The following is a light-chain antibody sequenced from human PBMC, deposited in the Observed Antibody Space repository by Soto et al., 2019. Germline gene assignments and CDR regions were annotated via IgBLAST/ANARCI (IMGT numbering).Light chain of an antibody. Sequence: QSALTQPASVSGSPGQSITISCTGTSSDVGGYNYVSWYQQHPGKAPKLLIFAVTDRPSGVSARFSGSKSGTTASLTISGLQAEDEADYYCSSYTNRNTLVVFGGGTKVTVL. J-gene: IGLJ2*01. CDR3: SSYTNRNTLVV. CDR2: AVT. CDR1: SSDVGGYNY. V-gene: IGLV2-14*01.